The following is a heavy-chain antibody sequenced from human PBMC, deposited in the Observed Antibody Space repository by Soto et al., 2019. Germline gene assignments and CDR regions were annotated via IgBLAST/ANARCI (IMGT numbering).Heavy chain of an antibody. J-gene: IGHJ3*02. D-gene: IGHD2-2*02. V-gene: IGHV1-8*01. CDR1: GYIFTSYD. Sequence: QVPLVQSGAEVRKPGASVKVSCKAPGYIFTSYDITWVRQATGQGLEWWGWMNPTSGNTGYAQKFQGRVTMTRNTPISTAYMELSSLRSDDTAVYYCASGERCMSTSCYSIFHIWGQGTMVTVSS. CDR3: ASGERCMSTSCYSIFHI. CDR2: MNPTSGNT.